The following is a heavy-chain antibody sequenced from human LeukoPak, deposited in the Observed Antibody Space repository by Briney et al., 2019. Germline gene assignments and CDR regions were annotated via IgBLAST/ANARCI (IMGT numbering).Heavy chain of an antibody. V-gene: IGHV1-69*05. J-gene: IGHJ4*02. CDR1: GGTFSSYA. Sequence: SVKVSCKASGGTFSSYAISWVRQAPGQGLEWMGGIIPIFGTANYAQKFQGRVTITTDESTSTAYMELSSLRSEDTAVYYCARGWSGSYYFDYWGQGTLVTVSS. CDR2: IIPIFGTA. D-gene: IGHD1-26*01. CDR3: ARGWSGSYYFDY.